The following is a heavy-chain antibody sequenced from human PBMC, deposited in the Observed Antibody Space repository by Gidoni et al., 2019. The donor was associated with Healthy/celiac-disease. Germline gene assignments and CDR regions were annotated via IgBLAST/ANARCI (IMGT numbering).Heavy chain of an antibody. CDR2: ISSSGSTI. J-gene: IGHJ5*02. CDR1: GFTFSSYE. V-gene: IGHV3-48*03. D-gene: IGHD6-13*01. Sequence: EVQLVESGGGLVQPGGSLRLSCAASGFTFSSYEMNWVRQAPGKGLEWVSYISSSGSTIYYADSVKGRFTISRDNAKNSLYLQMNSLRAEDTAVYYCARDPRIAAAGTRAFPWGQGTLVTVSS. CDR3: ARDPRIAAAGTRAFP.